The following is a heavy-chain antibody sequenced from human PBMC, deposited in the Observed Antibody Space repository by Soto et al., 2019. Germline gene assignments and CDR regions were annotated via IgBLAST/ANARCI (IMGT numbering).Heavy chain of an antibody. CDR1: GYKFTTYG. V-gene: IGHV1-18*04. CDR3: YRGLGTNALDF. D-gene: IGHD3-16*01. J-gene: IGHJ6*02. Sequence: ASVEVSCKASGYKFTTYGITWVRQAPGQGLEWMGGISTYSGNTDSAQKFQDRVTMTTDTSTSTAYMELTSLRSDDTAVYYCYRGLGTNALDFWGEGITVTGS. CDR2: ISTYSGNT.